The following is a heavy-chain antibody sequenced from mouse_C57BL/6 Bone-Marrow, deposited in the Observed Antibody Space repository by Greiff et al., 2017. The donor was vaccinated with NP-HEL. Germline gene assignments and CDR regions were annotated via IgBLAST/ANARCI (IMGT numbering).Heavy chain of an antibody. J-gene: IGHJ1*03. CDR3: ARDRLYYGNFYWYFDV. CDR1: GFTFSSYA. Sequence: EVQLQESGGGLVKPGGSLKLSCAASGFTFSSYAMSWVRQTPEKRLEWVATISDGGSYTYYPDNVKGRFTISRDNAKNNLYLQMSHLKSEDTAMYYCARDRLYYGNFYWYFDVWGTGTTVTVSS. CDR2: ISDGGSYT. D-gene: IGHD2-1*01. V-gene: IGHV5-4*01.